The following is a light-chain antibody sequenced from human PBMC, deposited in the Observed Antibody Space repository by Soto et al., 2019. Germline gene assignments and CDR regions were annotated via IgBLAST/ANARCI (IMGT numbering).Light chain of an antibody. CDR1: QNLLDSDAGNTY. Sequence: DIVMTQTPLSLPVTPGEPASISCRSSQNLLDSDAGNTYLDWYLQKPGQSPQLLIYTLSYRASLVPDRLSGRGSGTDFTLKISRVEAVDVAVYYFMQRIEFPPYTFGKENKLDI. V-gene: IGKV2-40*01. J-gene: IGKJ2*01. CDR3: MQRIEFPPYT. CDR2: TLS.